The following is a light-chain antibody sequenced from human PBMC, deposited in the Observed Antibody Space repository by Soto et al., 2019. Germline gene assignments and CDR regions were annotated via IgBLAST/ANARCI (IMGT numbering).Light chain of an antibody. CDR3: QQYLGSPGIT. V-gene: IGKV3-15*01. J-gene: IGKJ5*01. CDR1: QSVSGN. Sequence: IVMTQSPATLSVSQGERATLSCRASQSVSGNLAWYQQKPGQAPRLLTHGASTRATGVPDRFSGSGSGTDFTLTISRLEPEDFAVYYCQQYLGSPGITFGQGSRLAIK. CDR2: GAS.